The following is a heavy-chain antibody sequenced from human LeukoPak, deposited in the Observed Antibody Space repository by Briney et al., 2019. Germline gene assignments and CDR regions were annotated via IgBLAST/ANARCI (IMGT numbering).Heavy chain of an antibody. D-gene: IGHD6-19*01. J-gene: IGHJ4*02. CDR3: AKDRYVSSGRDDY. CDR2: ISGSGGST. Sequence: PGGSLRLSCAASGFTFSSYAMSWVRKAPGKGLQWVSYISGSGGSTYYADSVKGRFTISRDNSKNTLYLQMNNLRAEDTAVYYCAKDRYVSSGRDDYWGQGTLVTVSS. CDR1: GFTFSSYA. V-gene: IGHV3-23*01.